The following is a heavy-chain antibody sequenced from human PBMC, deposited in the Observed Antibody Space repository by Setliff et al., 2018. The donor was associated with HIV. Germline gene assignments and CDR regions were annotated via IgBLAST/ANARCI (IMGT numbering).Heavy chain of an antibody. CDR2: IKSKTDGGTT. CDR3: TTDSVGYSSSWTEDY. J-gene: IGHJ4*02. CDR1: GFTFGDYA. D-gene: IGHD6-13*01. Sequence: ETLSLSCKASGFTFGDYAMNWVRQAPGKGLEWVGRIKSKTDGGTTDYAAPVKGRFTISRDDSKNTLYLQMNSLKTEDTAVYYCTTDSVGYSSSWTEDYWGQGTLVTVSS. V-gene: IGHV3-15*01.